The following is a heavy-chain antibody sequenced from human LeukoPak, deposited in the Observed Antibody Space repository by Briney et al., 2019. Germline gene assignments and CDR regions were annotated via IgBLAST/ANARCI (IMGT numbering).Heavy chain of an antibody. Sequence: PGGSLRLSCAASGFSFSTYAMSWVRQAPGKGLEWGSGVNGNGGSTSYADSVKGRFTISRDNSENIVYLQMNNLRVEDTAVYYCAGRPTGYSSGYIHWGQGTLVTVSS. D-gene: IGHD5-18*01. CDR1: GFSFSTYA. CDR2: VNGNGGST. V-gene: IGHV3-23*01. J-gene: IGHJ4*02. CDR3: AGRPTGYSSGYIH.